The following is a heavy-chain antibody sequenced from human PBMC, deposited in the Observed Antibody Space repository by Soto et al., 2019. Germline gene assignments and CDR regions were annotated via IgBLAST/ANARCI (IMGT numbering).Heavy chain of an antibody. Sequence: SETLSLTCTVSNGSISTYYWTWVRQPPGGGLEWMGYKYYSGATDSDPSLKRRVSFSVDMSKNQFSLNLTSVTVADTAVYYCARGRPNYFYYGLDVWGQGIPVTVSS. CDR3: ARGRPNYFYYGLDV. V-gene: IGHV4-30-4*01. CDR1: NGSISTYY. J-gene: IGHJ6*02. CDR2: KYYSGAT.